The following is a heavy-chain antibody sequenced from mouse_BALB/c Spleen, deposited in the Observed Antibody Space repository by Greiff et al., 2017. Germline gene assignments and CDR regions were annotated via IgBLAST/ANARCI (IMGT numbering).Heavy chain of an antibody. CDR2: IWSGGST. CDR3: ARGPSMITIYYAMDY. J-gene: IGHJ4*01. D-gene: IGHD2-4*01. CDR1: GFSLTSYG. Sequence: QVQLKESGPGLVQPSQSLSITCTVSGFSLTSYGVHWVRQSPGKGLEWLGVIWSGGSTDYNAAFISRLSISKDNSKSQVFFKMNSLQANDTAIYYCARGPSMITIYYAMDYWGQGTSVTVSS. V-gene: IGHV2-2*02.